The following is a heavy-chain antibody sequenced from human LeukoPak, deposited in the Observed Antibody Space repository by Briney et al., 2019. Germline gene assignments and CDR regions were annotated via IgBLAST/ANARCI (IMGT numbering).Heavy chain of an antibody. CDR3: ARLSDSSGYGAFDI. V-gene: IGHV3-66*01. CDR1: GFSVSDTY. CDR2: IYSGGNT. D-gene: IGHD3-22*01. Sequence: GGSLRLSCAASGFSVSDTYMGWVRQAPGKGLEWVSVIYSGGNTYYPDSVKGRSTISRDNSKNTLLLEMNSLRAEDTAVNYCARLSDSSGYGAFDIWGQGTMVTVSS. J-gene: IGHJ3*02.